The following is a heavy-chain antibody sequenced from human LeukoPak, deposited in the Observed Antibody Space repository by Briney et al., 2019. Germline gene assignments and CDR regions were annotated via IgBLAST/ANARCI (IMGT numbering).Heavy chain of an antibody. CDR3: ARDPWDCSSTSCYANDKQPTRGDY. D-gene: IGHD2-2*01. CDR2: ISSSSSYI. CDR1: GYSISSGH. V-gene: IGHV3-21*01. Sequence: PSETLSLTCTVSGYSISSGHYMSWVRQAPGKGLEWVSSISSSSSYIYYADSVKGRFTISRDNAKNSLYLQMNSLRAEDTAVYYCARDPWDCSSTSCYANDKQPTRGDYWGQGTLVTVSS. J-gene: IGHJ4*02.